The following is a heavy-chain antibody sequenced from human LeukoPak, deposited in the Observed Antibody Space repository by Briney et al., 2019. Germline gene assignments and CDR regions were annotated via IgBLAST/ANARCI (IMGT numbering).Heavy chain of an antibody. D-gene: IGHD2-2*01. CDR1: GFTFSSYA. CDR3: AKDQKDGRRIVVVPAAMDY. Sequence: PGGSLRLSCAASGFTFSSYAMSWVRQAPGKGLEWVSAISGSGGSTYYADSVKGRFTISRDNSKNTLYLQMNSLRAEDTAVYYCAKDQKDGRRIVVVPAAMDYWGQGTLVTVSS. V-gene: IGHV3-23*01. J-gene: IGHJ4*02. CDR2: ISGSGGST.